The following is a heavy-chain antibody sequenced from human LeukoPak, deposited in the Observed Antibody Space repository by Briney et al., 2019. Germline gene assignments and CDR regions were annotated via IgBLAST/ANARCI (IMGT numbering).Heavy chain of an antibody. Sequence: GSVKVSGKASGYTFTGYYMHWVRQAPGQGLEWMGWINPNSGGTNYAQKFQGWVTMTRDTSISTAYMELSRLRSDDTAVYYCARMFAGGWLFDYWGQGTLVTVSS. V-gene: IGHV1-2*04. CDR1: GYTFTGYY. D-gene: IGHD6-19*01. J-gene: IGHJ4*02. CDR2: INPNSGGT. CDR3: ARMFAGGWLFDY.